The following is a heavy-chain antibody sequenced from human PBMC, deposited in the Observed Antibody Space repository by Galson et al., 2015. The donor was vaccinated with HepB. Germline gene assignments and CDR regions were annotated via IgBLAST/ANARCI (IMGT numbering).Heavy chain of an antibody. CDR1: GYTFTSYY. CDR3: ARDGGVLWFGEFYYFDY. V-gene: IGHV1-46*01. CDR2: INPSGGST. J-gene: IGHJ4*02. D-gene: IGHD3-10*01. Sequence: SVKVSCKASGYTFTSYYMHWVRQAPGQGLEWMGIINPSGGSTSYAQKFQGRVTMTRDTSTSTAYMELRSLRSDDTAVYYCARDGGVLWFGEFYYFDYWGQGTLVTVSS.